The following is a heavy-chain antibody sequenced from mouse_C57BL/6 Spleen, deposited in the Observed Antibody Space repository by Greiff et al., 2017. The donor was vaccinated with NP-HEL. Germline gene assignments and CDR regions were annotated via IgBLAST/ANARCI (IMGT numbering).Heavy chain of an antibody. CDR2: ISSGGDYI. V-gene: IGHV5-9-1*02. CDR3: TRDQGYSNYSWFAY. J-gene: IGHJ3*01. D-gene: IGHD2-5*01. CDR1: GFTFSSYA. Sequence: EVKLLESGEGLVKPGGSLKLSCAASGFTFSSYAMSWVRQTPEKRLEWVAYISSGGDYIYYADTVKGRFTISRDNARNTLYLQMSSLKSEDTAMYYCTRDQGYSNYSWFAYWGQGTLVTVSA.